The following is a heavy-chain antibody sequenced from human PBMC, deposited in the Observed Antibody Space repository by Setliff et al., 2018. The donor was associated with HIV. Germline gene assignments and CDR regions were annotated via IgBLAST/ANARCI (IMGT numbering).Heavy chain of an antibody. CDR1: GASFTDHY. CDR2: LFHTGDT. D-gene: IGHD1-26*01. V-gene: IGHV4-59*11. J-gene: IGHJ4*02. CDR3: ARKEGDKRGGFDY. Sequence: PSETLSLTCIVSGASFTDHYWSWIRQPPGKGLEWIGYLFHTGDTDYNPSLESRVTISADRSKNQFSLQLTSVTAADTAVYYCARKEGDKRGGFDYWGQGTLVTVSS.